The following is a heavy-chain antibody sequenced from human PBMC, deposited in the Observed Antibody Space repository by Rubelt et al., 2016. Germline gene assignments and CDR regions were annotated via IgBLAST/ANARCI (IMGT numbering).Heavy chain of an antibody. CDR2: IYYDEST. Sequence: QVQLQESGPGLVKPSETLSLTCTVSGGSISSYYWSWIRQPPGKGLEWIGYIYYDESTNYNPSLKSRVTISLDTSKNHFSLKLSSVTAADTAVYYCARVADDFWSGYSMDVWGQGTTVTVSS. D-gene: IGHD3-3*01. J-gene: IGHJ6*02. CDR1: GGSISSYY. CDR3: ARVADDFWSGYSMDV. V-gene: IGHV4-59*01.